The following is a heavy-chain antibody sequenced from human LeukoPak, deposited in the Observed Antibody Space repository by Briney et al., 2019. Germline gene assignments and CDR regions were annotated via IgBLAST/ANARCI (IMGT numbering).Heavy chain of an antibody. Sequence: ASVKVSCKASGYTFTGYYMHWVRQAPGQGLEWMGWINPNSGGTNYAQKFQGWVTMTRDTSISTAYMELSRLRSDDTAVYYCARERYYGSGSYHPYYYYMDVWGKGTTVTVSS. D-gene: IGHD3-10*01. J-gene: IGHJ6*03. V-gene: IGHV1-2*04. CDR1: GYTFTGYY. CDR3: ARERYYGSGSYHPYYYYMDV. CDR2: INPNSGGT.